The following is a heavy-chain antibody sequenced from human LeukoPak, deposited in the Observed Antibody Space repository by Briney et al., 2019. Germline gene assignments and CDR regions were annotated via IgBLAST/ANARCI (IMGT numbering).Heavy chain of an antibody. V-gene: IGHV3-23*01. Sequence: GGSLRLSCAVSGFTFSSYAMSWVRQAPGKGLEWVSAISGSGGSTYYADSVKGRFTISRDNSKNTLYLQMNSLRAEDTAVYYCAKYYYDSSGLFDYWGQGTLVTVSS. J-gene: IGHJ4*02. CDR3: AKYYYDSSGLFDY. CDR1: GFTFSSYA. D-gene: IGHD3-22*01. CDR2: ISGSGGST.